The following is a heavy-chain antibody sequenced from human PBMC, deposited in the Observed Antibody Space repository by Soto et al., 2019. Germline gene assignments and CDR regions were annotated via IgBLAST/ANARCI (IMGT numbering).Heavy chain of an antibody. CDR3: TTLSPLLWFGESDY. D-gene: IGHD3-10*01. CDR2: ISYDGSNK. J-gene: IGHJ4*02. CDR1: GFNLSSFG. Sequence: GGSLRLSCAASGFNLSSFGMHWVRQTPGKGLEWVAVISYDGSNKYYADSVKGRVTISRDNSKNTLYLQMNSLKTEDTAVYYCTTLSPLLWFGESDYWGQGTLVTVSS. V-gene: IGHV3-30*03.